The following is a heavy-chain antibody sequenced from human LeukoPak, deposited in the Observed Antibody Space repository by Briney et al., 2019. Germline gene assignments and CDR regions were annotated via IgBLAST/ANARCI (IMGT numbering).Heavy chain of an antibody. J-gene: IGHJ4*02. CDR2: INRDGSST. CDR3: ARGGGYSYGSFDY. D-gene: IGHD5-18*01. CDR1: GFTFSNYA. Sequence: GRSLRLSCVASGFTFSNYAMHWVRHAPGKGLVWVSRINRDGSSTSYADSVKGRFTISRDNAKNTLYLQMDSLRAEDTAVYYCARGGGYSYGSFDYWGQGTLVTVSS. V-gene: IGHV3-74*01.